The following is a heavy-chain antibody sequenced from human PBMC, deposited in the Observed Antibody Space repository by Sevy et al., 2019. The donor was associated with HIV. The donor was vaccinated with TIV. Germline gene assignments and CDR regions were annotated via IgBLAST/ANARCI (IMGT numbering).Heavy chain of an antibody. CDR3: ANYDFWSGYSELYGMDV. Sequence: GGSLRLSCAASGFTFSSYGMHWVRQAPGKGLQSVAVISYDGSNKYYADSVKGRFTISRDNSKNTLYLQMNSLRAEDTAVYYCANYDFWSGYSELYGMDVWGQGTTVTVSS. J-gene: IGHJ6*02. CDR1: GFTFSSYG. V-gene: IGHV3-30*18. D-gene: IGHD3-3*01. CDR2: ISYDGSNK.